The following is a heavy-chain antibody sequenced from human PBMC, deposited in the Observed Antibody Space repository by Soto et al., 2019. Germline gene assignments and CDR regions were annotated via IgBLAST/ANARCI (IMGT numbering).Heavy chain of an antibody. CDR3: ARAVFGVVTPSYYYYGMDV. Sequence: VKVSCKASGGTFSSYAISWVRQAPGQGLEWMGGIIPIFGTANYAQKFQGRVTITADESTSTAYMELSSLRSEDTAVYYCARAVFGVVTPSYYYYGMDVWGQGTTVTVSS. V-gene: IGHV1-69*01. CDR1: GGTFSSYA. J-gene: IGHJ6*02. CDR2: IIPIFGTA. D-gene: IGHD3-3*01.